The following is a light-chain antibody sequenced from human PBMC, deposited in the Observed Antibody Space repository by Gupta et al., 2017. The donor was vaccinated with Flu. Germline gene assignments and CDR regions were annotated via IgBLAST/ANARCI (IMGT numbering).Light chain of an antibody. CDR3: QQYYDDRS. CDR2: WAS. CDR1: QSVLYSSNNKNY. V-gene: IGKV4-1*01. Sequence: DIVMTQSPDSLAVSLGERATINCKSSQSVLYSSNNKNYLAWYQKKPGQPPKLLIYWASTRESGVPDRFSGSGSGTDFTLTSSSLQAEDVAVYYWQQYYDDRSFGGGTQVEIK. J-gene: IGKJ4*01.